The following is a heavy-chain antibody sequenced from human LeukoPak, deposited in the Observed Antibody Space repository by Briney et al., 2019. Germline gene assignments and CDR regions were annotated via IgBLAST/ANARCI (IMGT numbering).Heavy chain of an antibody. CDR3: ARIPYYGDYVDAFDI. J-gene: IGHJ3*02. CDR2: ISAYNGNT. D-gene: IGHD4-17*01. CDR1: GYTFTSDG. Sequence: ASVKVSCKASGYTFTSDGISWVRQAPGQGLEWMGWISAYNGNTNYAQKLQGRVTMTTDTSTSTAYMELRSLRSDDTAVYYCARIPYYGDYVDAFDIWGQGTMVTVSS. V-gene: IGHV1-18*01.